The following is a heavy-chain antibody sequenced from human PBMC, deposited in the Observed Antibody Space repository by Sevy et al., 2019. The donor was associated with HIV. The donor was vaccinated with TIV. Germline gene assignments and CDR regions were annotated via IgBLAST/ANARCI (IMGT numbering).Heavy chain of an antibody. CDR1: GFVFSSYT. D-gene: IGHD3-10*01. CDR3: ARDMAYGSGSIVYDY. J-gene: IGHJ4*02. V-gene: IGHV3-21*01. CDR2: ISSSSRYI. Sequence: GGSLRLSCAASGFVFSSYTMNWVRQSPGKGLEWVSSISSSSRYILYADSVKGRFTISRDNPRNSLYLQMNSLRAEDTAVYYCARDMAYGSGSIVYDYWGQRTLVTDSS.